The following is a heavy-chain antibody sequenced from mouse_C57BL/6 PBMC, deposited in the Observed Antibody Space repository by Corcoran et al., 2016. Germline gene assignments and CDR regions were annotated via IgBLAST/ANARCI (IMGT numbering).Heavy chain of an antibody. CDR2: INTYSGVP. CDR1: GYTFTTYG. D-gene: IGHD3-2*02. CDR3: ARGGSGYVDWFAY. V-gene: IGHV9-3*01. Sequence: QIQLVQSGPELKKPGETVKISCKASGYTFTTYGMSWVKQAPGKGLKWMGWINTYSGVPTYADDFKGRFAFSLETSASTAYLQINNLKNEDTATYFCARGGSGYVDWFAYWGQGTLVTVSA. J-gene: IGHJ3*01.